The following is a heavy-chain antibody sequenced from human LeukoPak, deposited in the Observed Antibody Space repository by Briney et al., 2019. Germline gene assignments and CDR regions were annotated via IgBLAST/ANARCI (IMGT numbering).Heavy chain of an antibody. D-gene: IGHD3-16*01. V-gene: IGHV4-4*07. CDR1: GGSISSYY. Sequence: SETLSLTCTVSGGSISSYYWSWIRQPAGKGQEWIGRIYTSGSTNYNPSLKSRVSMSVDTSKNQFSLKLSSVTAADTAVYYCARDIRGERYFELWGRGTLVTVSS. J-gene: IGHJ2*01. CDR2: IYTSGST. CDR3: ARDIRGERYFEL.